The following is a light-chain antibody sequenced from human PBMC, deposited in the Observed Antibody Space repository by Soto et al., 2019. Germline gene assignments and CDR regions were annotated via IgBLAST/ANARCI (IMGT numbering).Light chain of an antibody. CDR2: AAS. Sequence: DIQLTQSPSFLSASVGDRVTITCRASQGISSYLAWYQQKPGKAPKLLISAASTLQSGVTSRFSGSGSGTEFTLTISSLQPEDFATYYCQQGNSYPLTFGGGTKVEIK. V-gene: IGKV1-9*01. CDR1: QGISSY. J-gene: IGKJ4*01. CDR3: QQGNSYPLT.